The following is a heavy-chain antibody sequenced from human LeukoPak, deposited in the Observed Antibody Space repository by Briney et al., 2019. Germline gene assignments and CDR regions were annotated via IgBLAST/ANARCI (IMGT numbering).Heavy chain of an antibody. CDR3: AREPYYYDSSGYYRPDAFDI. D-gene: IGHD3-22*01. Sequence: SETLSLTCAVYGGSFSGYYWSWIRQPPGKGLEWIGEINHSGSTNYNPSLKSRVTISVDTSKNQFSLKLSSVTAADTAVYYCAREPYYYDSSGYYRPDAFDIWGQGTMVTVSS. V-gene: IGHV4-34*01. CDR1: GGSFSGYY. J-gene: IGHJ3*02. CDR2: INHSGST.